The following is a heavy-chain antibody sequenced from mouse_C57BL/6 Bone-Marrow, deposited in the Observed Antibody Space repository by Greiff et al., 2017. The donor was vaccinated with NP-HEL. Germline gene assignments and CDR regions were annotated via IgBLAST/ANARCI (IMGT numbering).Heavy chain of an antibody. D-gene: IGHD4-1*01. CDR2: IDPETGGT. CDR1: GYTFTDYE. Sequence: QVQLKQSGAELVRPGASVTLSCKASGYTFTDYEMHWVKQTPVHGLEWIGAIDPETGGTAYNQKFKGKAILTADKSSSTAYMELRSLTSEDSAVYSCTRRGGTPYWGQGTLVTVSA. CDR3: TRRGGTPY. J-gene: IGHJ3*01. V-gene: IGHV1-15*01.